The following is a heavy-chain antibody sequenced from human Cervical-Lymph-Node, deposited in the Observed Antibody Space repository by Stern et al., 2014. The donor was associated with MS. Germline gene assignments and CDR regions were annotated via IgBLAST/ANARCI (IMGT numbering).Heavy chain of an antibody. CDR3: ARCPPEYYYGLDV. CDR2: IYYTGTP. CDR1: GGSISSSYY. V-gene: IGHV4-39*01. J-gene: IGHJ6*02. Sequence: QVQLQESGPGLVKPSETLSLTCTVSGGSISSSYYWGWIRQPPGKGPEWIASIYYTGTPYSTPSLRCRFPISVDTSKTQSSLGLSSVTAADTAVYYCARCPPEYYYGLDVWGQGTTVTVAS.